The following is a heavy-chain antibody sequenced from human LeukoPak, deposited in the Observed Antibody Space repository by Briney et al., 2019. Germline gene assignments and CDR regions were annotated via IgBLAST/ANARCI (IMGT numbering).Heavy chain of an antibody. V-gene: IGHV3-48*01. CDR3: VRGDGYNWFDS. CDR1: GFTFTTYS. CDR2: ITGSSSNI. J-gene: IGHJ5*01. D-gene: IGHD5-24*01. Sequence: GGSLRLSCAASGFTFTTYSMNWVRQAPGEGLQWVSYITGSSSNIHYADSVKGRFTISRDNAKNSVYLQMNSLRAEDTAVYYCVRGDGYNWFDSWGQGTLVTVSS.